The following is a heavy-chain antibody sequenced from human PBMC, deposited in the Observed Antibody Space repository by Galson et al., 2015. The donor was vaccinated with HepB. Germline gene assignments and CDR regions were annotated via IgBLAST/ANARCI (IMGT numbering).Heavy chain of an antibody. CDR2: ISYDGSNK. Sequence: SLRLSCAASGFTFSSYAMHWVRQAPGKGLEWVAVISYDGSNKYYADSVKGRFTISRDNSKNTLYLQMNSLRAEDTAVYYCARGGWELLHYFDYWGQGTLVTVSS. CDR1: GFTFSSYA. J-gene: IGHJ4*02. CDR3: ARGGWELLHYFDY. D-gene: IGHD1-26*01. V-gene: IGHV3-30*04.